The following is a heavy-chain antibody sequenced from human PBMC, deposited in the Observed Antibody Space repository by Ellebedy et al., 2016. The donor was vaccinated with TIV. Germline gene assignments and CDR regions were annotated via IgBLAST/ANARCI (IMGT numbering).Heavy chain of an antibody. CDR2: INSDGSDT. D-gene: IGHD3-22*01. CDR1: GFTFSNYW. Sequence: HTGGSLRLSXAASGFTFSNYWMYWVRQAPGKGLVWLSRINSDGSDTTYADSVEGRFTVSRDNAKNTVYLQMNNLRAEDTAVYYCARDRGFDSSAYYWFWWFDPWGQGTLVTVSS. V-gene: IGHV3-74*03. CDR3: ARDRGFDSSAYYWFWWFDP. J-gene: IGHJ5*02.